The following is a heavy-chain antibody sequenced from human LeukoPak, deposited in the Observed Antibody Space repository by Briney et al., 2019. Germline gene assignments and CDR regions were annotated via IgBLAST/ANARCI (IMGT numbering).Heavy chain of an antibody. CDR2: LNSDGSAT. D-gene: IGHD2-8*02. V-gene: IGHV3-74*01. CDR1: GFTFGNYW. J-gene: IGHJ4*02. Sequence: AGGSLRLSCAASGFTFGNYWMHWVRQAAGKGLVWVSSLNSDGSATSYADSVKGRFTISRDSAQNTVYLQMDSLRVEDTAVYYCTSDALLEYCTGNDCYHSDLWGQGMLVTVSS. CDR3: TSDALLEYCTGNDCYHSDL.